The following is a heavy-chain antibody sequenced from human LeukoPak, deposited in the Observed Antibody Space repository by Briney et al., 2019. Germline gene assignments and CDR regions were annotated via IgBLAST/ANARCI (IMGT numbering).Heavy chain of an antibody. CDR2: IIPIFGTA. J-gene: IGHJ6*02. D-gene: IGHD3-10*01. CDR1: GGTFSSYA. CDR3: ARSLGLMVPGYYYGMDV. Sequence: GASVKVSCKASGGTFSSYAISWVRQAPGQGLEWMGGIIPIFGTANYAQKFQGRVTITADESTSTAYMELSSLRSEDTAVYYCARSLGLMVPGYYYGMDVWGQGTTVTVSS. V-gene: IGHV1-69*13.